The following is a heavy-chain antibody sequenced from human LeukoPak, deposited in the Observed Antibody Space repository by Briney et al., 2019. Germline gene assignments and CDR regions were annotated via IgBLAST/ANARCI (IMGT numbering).Heavy chain of an antibody. D-gene: IGHD6-19*01. CDR2: ISGSGDST. CDR1: GFTFSSYA. Sequence: GGSLRLSCAASGFTFSSYAMSWVRQAPGKGLEWVLAISGSGDSTYYADSVKGRFTISRDNSKNTLYLQMDSLRAEDTAVYHCAKSRSGWYLFDYWGQGTLVTVSS. CDR3: AKSRSGWYLFDY. V-gene: IGHV3-23*01. J-gene: IGHJ4*02.